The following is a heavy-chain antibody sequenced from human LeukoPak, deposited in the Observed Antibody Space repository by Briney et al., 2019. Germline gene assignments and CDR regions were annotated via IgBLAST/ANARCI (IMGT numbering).Heavy chain of an antibody. CDR1: GFSLSTSGVG. V-gene: IGHV2-5*01. J-gene: IGHJ3*02. D-gene: IGHD3-3*01. CDR3: AYSPYYDFWSGPMGAFDI. Sequence: SGPTLVNPTQTLTLTCTFSGFSLSTSGVGVGWIRQPPGKALEWLALIYWNDDKRYSPSLKSRLTITKDTSKNQVVLTMTNMDPVDTATYYCAYSPYYDFWSGPMGAFDIWGQGTMVTVSS. CDR2: IYWNDDK.